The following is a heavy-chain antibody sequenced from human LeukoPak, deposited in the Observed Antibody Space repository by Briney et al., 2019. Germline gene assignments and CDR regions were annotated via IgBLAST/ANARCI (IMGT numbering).Heavy chain of an antibody. J-gene: IGHJ3*02. D-gene: IGHD6-13*01. CDR1: GESFSGYY. Sequence: SETLSLTCAVYGESFSGYYWSWIRQPPGKGLEWIGEINHSGSTNYNPSLKSRVTISVDTSKNQLSLKLSSVTAADTAVYYCARILESSSDAFDIWGQGTMVTVSS. V-gene: IGHV4-34*01. CDR3: ARILESSSDAFDI. CDR2: INHSGST.